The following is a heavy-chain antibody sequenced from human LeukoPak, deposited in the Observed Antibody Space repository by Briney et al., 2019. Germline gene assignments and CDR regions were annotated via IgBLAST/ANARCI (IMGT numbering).Heavy chain of an antibody. Sequence: PGGSLRLSCAASGLTFSDYAMSWFRQPPGKGLEWVSGITSGFTPHYADSVKGRFTISRDNSKNTFHLQLNSLRAEDTAVYYCAKDYSESRVADVFFEYWGQGTLVTVSS. J-gene: IGHJ4*02. CDR2: ITSGFTP. CDR3: AKDYSESRVADVFFEY. D-gene: IGHD2-15*01. CDR1: GLTFSDYA. V-gene: IGHV3-23*01.